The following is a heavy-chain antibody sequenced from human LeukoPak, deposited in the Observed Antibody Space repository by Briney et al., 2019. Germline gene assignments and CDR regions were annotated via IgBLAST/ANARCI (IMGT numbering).Heavy chain of an antibody. CDR2: ISSSGGST. V-gene: IGHV3-23*01. D-gene: IGHD3/OR15-3a*01. CDR3: AKVRTGHYFDY. Sequence: GGSLRLSCAVSGFTFTHYAMSWVRQAPGKGLEWVSSISSSGGSTYYADSVKGRFTISRDDSKNTLYVQMNSLRAEDTAVYYCAKVRTGHYFDYWGQGTLVTVSS. J-gene: IGHJ4*02. CDR1: GFTFTHYA.